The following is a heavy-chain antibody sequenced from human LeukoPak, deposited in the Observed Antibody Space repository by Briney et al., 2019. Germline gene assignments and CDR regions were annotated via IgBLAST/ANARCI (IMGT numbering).Heavy chain of an antibody. J-gene: IGHJ4*02. CDR1: GDSISGQTYS. CDR2: LYYTENT. V-gene: IGHV4-39*01. CDR3: VRYRSGSNRFDY. D-gene: IGHD6-19*01. Sequence: SETLSLTCTVSGDSISGQTYSWGWVRQPPGKGLEWIGYLYYTENTYYNPSLKSRATISVDTSKVQFSLRLSPVTAADTGVYYCVRYRSGSNRFDYWGQGTLVTVSS.